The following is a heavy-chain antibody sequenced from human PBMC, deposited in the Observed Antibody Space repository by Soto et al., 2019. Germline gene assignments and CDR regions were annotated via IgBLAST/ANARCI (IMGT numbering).Heavy chain of an antibody. CDR3: ARESFSAAPSVLDY. CDR2: ISLSGSTI. Sequence: EVQLVESGGGLVQPGGSLRLSCAASGFAFSNYEMNWVRQAPGKGLGWVSYISLSGSTIYYADSVKGRFTLSRDDAKNSLDLQVNNLSADDTAVYYCARESFSAAPSVLDYGGQGTLVTVSS. J-gene: IGHJ4*02. CDR1: GFAFSNYE. V-gene: IGHV3-48*03. D-gene: IGHD3-3*02.